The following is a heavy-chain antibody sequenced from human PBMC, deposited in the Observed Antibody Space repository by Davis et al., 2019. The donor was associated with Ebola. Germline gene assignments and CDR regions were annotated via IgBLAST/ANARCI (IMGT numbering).Heavy chain of an antibody. CDR3: ARTTYLDY. Sequence: GESLKISCAASGFTFSAYGMHWVRQAPGKGLEWVAVVWYDGNLKYYADSVKGRFTISRDNSKNTLYLQMNSLRAEDTAVYYCARTTYLDYWGQGTLVTVSS. V-gene: IGHV3-30*19. CDR1: GFTFSAYG. J-gene: IGHJ4*02. CDR2: VWYDGNLK. D-gene: IGHD1-1*01.